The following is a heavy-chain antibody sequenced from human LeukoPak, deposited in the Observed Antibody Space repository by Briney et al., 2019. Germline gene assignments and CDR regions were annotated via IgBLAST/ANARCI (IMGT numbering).Heavy chain of an antibody. Sequence: GASVKVSCKASGYTFTSYAMHWVRQAPGQRLEWMGWINAGNGNTKYSQKFQGRVTMTRDTSISTAYMELSRLRSDDTALYYCAREGEDSEDTNWFDPWGQGTLVTVSS. D-gene: IGHD2-15*01. J-gene: IGHJ5*02. CDR1: GYTFTSYA. CDR2: INAGNGNT. V-gene: IGHV1-3*01. CDR3: AREGEDSEDTNWFDP.